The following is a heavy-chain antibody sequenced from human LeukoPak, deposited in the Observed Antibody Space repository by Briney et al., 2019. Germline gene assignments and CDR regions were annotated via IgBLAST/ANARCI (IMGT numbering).Heavy chain of an antibody. CDR3: VKDQPVCNK. V-gene: IGHV3-30*02. CDR2: IRSDGSNE. Sequence: PGGSLRLSCAASGFTFSGNWMHWVRQAPGKGLEWVAFIRSDGSNEFYADSVKGRFFISRDNSKNALYLQMNSLRTEDTAVYYCVKDQPVCNKWGQGALVTVSS. D-gene: IGHD1/OR15-1a*01. J-gene: IGHJ4*02. CDR1: GFTFSGNW.